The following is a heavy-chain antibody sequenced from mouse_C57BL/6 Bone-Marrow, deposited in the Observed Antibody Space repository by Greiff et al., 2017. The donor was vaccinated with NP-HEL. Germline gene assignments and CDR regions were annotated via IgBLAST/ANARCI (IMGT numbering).Heavy chain of an antibody. V-gene: IGHV5-6*01. CDR1: GFTFSSYG. CDR3: ARQSYYGSSFAY. J-gene: IGHJ3*01. D-gene: IGHD1-1*01. CDR2: ISSGGSYT. Sequence: EVQVVESGGDLVKPGGSLKLSCAASGFTFSSYGMSWVRQTPDKRLEWVATISSGGSYTYYPDSVKGRFTISRDNAKNTLYLQMSSLKSEDTAMYYCARQSYYGSSFAYWGQGTLVTVSA.